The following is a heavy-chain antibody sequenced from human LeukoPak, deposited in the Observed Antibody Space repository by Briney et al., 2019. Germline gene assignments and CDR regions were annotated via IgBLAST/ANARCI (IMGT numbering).Heavy chain of an antibody. CDR1: GYTLTTYA. V-gene: IGHV1-3*04. J-gene: IGHJ4*02. Sequence: ASVKVSCKASGYTLTTYAIHWVRQAPGQSLEWMGWINTGNGNTKYLEKLQDRVTITRDTSASTAYMELSSLRSEDTAVYYCARGGYIYGSDHWGQGTLVTVSS. D-gene: IGHD5-18*01. CDR2: INTGNGNT. CDR3: ARGGYIYGSDH.